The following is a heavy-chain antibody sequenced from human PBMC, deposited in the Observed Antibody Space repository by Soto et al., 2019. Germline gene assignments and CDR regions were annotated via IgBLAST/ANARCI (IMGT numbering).Heavy chain of an antibody. D-gene: IGHD6-13*01. Sequence: SETLSLTCTVSGGSISSYYWSWIRQPPGKGLEWIGYIYYSGSTNYNPSLKSRVTISVDTSKNQFSLKLSSVTAADTAVYYCARAGGDSSSWRPPRGWFDPWGQGTLVTVSS. CDR2: IYYSGST. V-gene: IGHV4-59*01. CDR3: ARAGGDSSSWRPPRGWFDP. J-gene: IGHJ5*02. CDR1: GGSISSYY.